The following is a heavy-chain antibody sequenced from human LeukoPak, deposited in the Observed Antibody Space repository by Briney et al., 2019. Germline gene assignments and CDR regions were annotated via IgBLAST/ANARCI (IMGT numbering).Heavy chain of an antibody. Sequence: ASVKVSCKASGCTFSSYAISWVRQAPGQGLEWMGGIIPIFGTANYAQKFQGRVTITADESTSTAYMELSSLRPEDTAVYYCARSEATVPEYFQHWGQGTLVTVSS. CDR3: ARSEATVPEYFQH. CDR1: GCTFSSYA. V-gene: IGHV1-69*13. D-gene: IGHD4-17*01. CDR2: IIPIFGTA. J-gene: IGHJ1*01.